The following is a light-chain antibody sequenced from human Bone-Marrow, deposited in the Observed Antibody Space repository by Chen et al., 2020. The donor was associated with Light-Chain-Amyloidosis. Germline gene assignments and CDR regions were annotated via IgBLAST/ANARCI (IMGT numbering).Light chain of an antibody. CDR3: QQSSSSPIT. V-gene: IGKV3-20*01. Sequence: EIVLTQSPGTLSLSPGERVTLSCRASQSVHANYLTWYQQKPGQAPRLLISGTSSRAAGIPDRFSVSGSGTGFTLTISRLEPGDFAVYYCQQSSSSPITVGQGTRLEIK. J-gene: IGKJ5*01. CDR1: QSVHANY. CDR2: GTS.